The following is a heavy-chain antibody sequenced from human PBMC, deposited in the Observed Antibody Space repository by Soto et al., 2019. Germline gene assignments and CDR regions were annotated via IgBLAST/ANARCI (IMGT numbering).Heavy chain of an antibody. CDR2: ISGTGVYS. Sequence: EVQLLESGGDFVQPGGSLRLSCVASGFTFSPYAMAWVRQASGKGLEGVAAISGTGVYSYYADSVKGRFTISTDNYKNMVFLQMSSLRAGDTAIYYCASIFCSGSRCYVASGAGSRFDHWGQGTQVAVS. D-gene: IGHD2-15*01. V-gene: IGHV3-23*01. CDR3: ASIFCSGSRCYVASGAGSRFDH. CDR1: GFTFSPYA. J-gene: IGHJ4*02.